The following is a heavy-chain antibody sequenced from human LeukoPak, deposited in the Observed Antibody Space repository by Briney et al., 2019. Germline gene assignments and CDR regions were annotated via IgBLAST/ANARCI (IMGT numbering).Heavy chain of an antibody. CDR3: ATEYDNLDDYFDY. J-gene: IGHJ4*02. CDR2: ISSGGSKK. CDR1: GFPFSGYG. D-gene: IGHD1-1*01. V-gene: IGHV3-30*03. Sequence: PGGSLRLSCTASGFPFSGYGMHWVRQAPGKGPEWVAAISSGGSKKDYANSVNGRFSISRDKSKNTLYLQMNSLRPEDTAVYYCATEYDNLDDYFDYWGREPWSSSPQ.